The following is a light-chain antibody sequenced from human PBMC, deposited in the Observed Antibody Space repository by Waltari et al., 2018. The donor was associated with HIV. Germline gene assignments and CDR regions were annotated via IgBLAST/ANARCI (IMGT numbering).Light chain of an antibody. J-gene: IGLJ3*02. CDR2: DVS. CDR1: SSDIGHYNY. Sequence: QSALTQPASVSGSPGQSVTISCTGTSSDIGHYNYVSWYQQHPGKVPKLIISDVSKRPSGVSNRFSGSKSDNTASLTISGLQAEDEADYYCSSYTSSSTWVFGGGTELTVL. V-gene: IGLV2-14*01. CDR3: SSYTSSSTWV.